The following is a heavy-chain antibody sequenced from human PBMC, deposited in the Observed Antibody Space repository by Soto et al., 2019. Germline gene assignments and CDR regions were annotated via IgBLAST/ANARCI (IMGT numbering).Heavy chain of an antibody. V-gene: IGHV3-21*01. CDR2: ISSSSSYV. Sequence: GGSLRLSCAASGFTFSSYSMNWVRQAPGKGLEWVSSISSSSSYVYYADSVKGRFTISRDNAKNSLYLQMNSLRAEDTAVYYCARDITMVRGGAHYYYGMDVWGQGTTVTVSS. CDR3: ARDITMVRGGAHYYYGMDV. J-gene: IGHJ6*02. D-gene: IGHD3-10*01. CDR1: GFTFSSYS.